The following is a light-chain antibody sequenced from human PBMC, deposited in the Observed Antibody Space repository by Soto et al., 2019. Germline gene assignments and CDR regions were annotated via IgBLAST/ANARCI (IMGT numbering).Light chain of an antibody. CDR1: QSGLYSSNNKNY. CDR3: QQYYTTPPMYT. CDR2: LAS. Sequence: DIVMTQSPDSLAVSLGERATINCKSSQSGLYSSNNKNYLAWYQQKPGQPPKLLIYLASTRESGVPDRFSVSGSGTDFTLTISSLQAEDVAVYYCQQYYTTPPMYTFGQGTTVEIK. J-gene: IGKJ2*01. V-gene: IGKV4-1*01.